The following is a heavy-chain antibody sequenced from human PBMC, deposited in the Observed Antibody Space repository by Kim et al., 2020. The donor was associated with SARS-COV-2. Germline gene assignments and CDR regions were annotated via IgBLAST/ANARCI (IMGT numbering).Heavy chain of an antibody. CDR1: GFSFSNYY. D-gene: IGHD3-3*01. J-gene: IGHJ4*02. Sequence: GGSLRLSCAASGFSFSNYYMNWIRQTPGKGLELISYISSSTTNTNYADSVKGRFTISRDNSKNSVYLQMNSLRAEDTAVYYCARGPRFWSVYYGGYFDHWGQGTLVTVSS. V-gene: IGHV3-11*05. CDR3: ARGPRFWSVYYGGYFDH. CDR2: ISSSTTNT.